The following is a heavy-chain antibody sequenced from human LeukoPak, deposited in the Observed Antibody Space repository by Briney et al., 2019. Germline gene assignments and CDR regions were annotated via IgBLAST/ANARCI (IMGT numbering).Heavy chain of an antibody. D-gene: IGHD3-3*01. J-gene: IGHJ6*02. CDR3: ARAFDLEWLLYPYYYGMDV. Sequence: PSETLSLTCTVSGGSISIYYWSWIRQPPGKGLEWIGYIYYSGSTNYSPSLKSRVTISVDTSKNQFSLKLSSVTAADTAVYYCARAFDLEWLLYPYYYGMDVWGQGTTVTVSS. CDR2: IYYSGST. CDR1: GGSISIYY. V-gene: IGHV4-59*01.